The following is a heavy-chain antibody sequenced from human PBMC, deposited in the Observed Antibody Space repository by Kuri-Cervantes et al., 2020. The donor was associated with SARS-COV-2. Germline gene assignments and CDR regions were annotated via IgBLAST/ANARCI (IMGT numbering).Heavy chain of an antibody. CDR3: AAALGYCSSTNCRRWFDP. J-gene: IGHJ5*02. CDR2: IDPSDSYT. D-gene: IGHD2-2*01. CDR1: GFSFTSYW. Sequence: GESLKISCKGSGFSFTSYWITWVRQMPGKGLEWMGRIDPSDSYTNYSPPFQGHVTISADKSTSTAYLQWSSLKASDTAMYYCAAALGYCSSTNCRRWFDPWGQGTLVTVSS. V-gene: IGHV5-10-1*01.